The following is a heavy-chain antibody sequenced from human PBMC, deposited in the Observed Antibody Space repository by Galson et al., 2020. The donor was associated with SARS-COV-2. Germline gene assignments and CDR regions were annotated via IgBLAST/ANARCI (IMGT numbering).Heavy chain of an antibody. J-gene: IGHJ3*02. D-gene: IGHD3-9*01. V-gene: IGHV3-30*03. CDR2: ISYDGSNK. CDR3: ARDDDILTGYYLGAFDI. Sequence: SCAASGFTFSSYGMHWVRQAPGKGLEWVAVISYDGSNKYYADSVKGRFTISRDNSKNTLYLQMNSLRAEDTAVYYCARDDDILTGYYLGAFDIWGQGTRVTVSS. CDR1: GFTFSSYG.